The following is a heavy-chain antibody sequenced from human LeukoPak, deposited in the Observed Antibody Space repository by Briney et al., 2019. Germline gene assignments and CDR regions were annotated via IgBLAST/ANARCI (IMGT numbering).Heavy chain of an antibody. D-gene: IGHD3-22*01. Sequence: PSETLSLTCTVSGGSISSGGYYWSWIRQHPGKGLEWIGYIYYSGSTYYNPSLKSRVTISVDTSKNQFSLKLSSVTAVDTAVYYCARDRGSSGYYLFDYWGQGTLVTVSS. J-gene: IGHJ4*02. V-gene: IGHV4-31*03. CDR1: GGSISSGGYY. CDR3: ARDRGSSGYYLFDY. CDR2: IYYSGST.